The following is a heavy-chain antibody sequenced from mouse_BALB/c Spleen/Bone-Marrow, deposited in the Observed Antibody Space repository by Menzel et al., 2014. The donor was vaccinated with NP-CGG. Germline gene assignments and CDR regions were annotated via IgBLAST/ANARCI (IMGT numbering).Heavy chain of an antibody. V-gene: IGHV1S135*01. CDR1: GYAFTSYN. J-gene: IGHJ3*01. Sequence: EVQLQHSGPELVKPGASVKVSCKASGYAFTSYNMYWVKQSHGKSLEWIGYVDPYNGGTSYNQKFKGKATLTVDKSSSTAYMHLNSLTSEDSAVYYCNAWFAYWGQGTLVTVSA. CDR2: VDPYNGGT. CDR3: NAWFAY.